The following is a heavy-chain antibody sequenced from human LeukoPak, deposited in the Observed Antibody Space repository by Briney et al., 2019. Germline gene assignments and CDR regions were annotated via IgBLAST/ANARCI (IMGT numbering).Heavy chain of an antibody. CDR3: AREDFGVVIHNWFDP. J-gene: IGHJ5*02. CDR1: GYTFTGYY. Sequence: SVKVSCKASGYTFTGYYMHWVRQAPGQGLEWMGRIIPILGIANYAQKFQGRVTITADKSTSTAYMELSSLRSEDTAVYYCAREDFGVVIHNWFDPWGQGTLVTVSS. CDR2: IIPILGIA. D-gene: IGHD3-3*01. V-gene: IGHV1-69*04.